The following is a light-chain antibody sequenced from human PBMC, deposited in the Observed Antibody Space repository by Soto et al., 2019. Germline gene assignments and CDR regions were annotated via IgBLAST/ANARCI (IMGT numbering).Light chain of an antibody. V-gene: IGLV1-40*01. CDR1: SSNIGAGYD. J-gene: IGLJ1*01. Sequence: QSVLTQPPSVSGSLGDRVTISCTGNSSNIGAGYDVHWYQHLPGTAPKLLIYVNNNRPSGVPDRFSGSKSGTSASLAITGLQAEDEAEYYCQSYDGSLRGVFGTGSKVTVL. CDR2: VNN. CDR3: QSYDGSLRGV.